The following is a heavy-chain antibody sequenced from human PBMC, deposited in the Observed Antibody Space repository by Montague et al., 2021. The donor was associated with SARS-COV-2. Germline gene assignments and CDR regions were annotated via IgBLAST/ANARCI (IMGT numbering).Heavy chain of an antibody. D-gene: IGHD1-26*01. Sequence: SLRLSCAASEFAFSSYAMSWVRQAPGKGLAWVSAIYSGGSSTFYADSVKGRLTISRDNSKNTLYLQMNSLRAEDTAVYYCAKSAWGVTDAFDIWGQGTMVTVSS. CDR3: AKSAWGVTDAFDI. J-gene: IGHJ3*02. V-gene: IGHV3-23*03. CDR1: EFAFSSYA. CDR2: IYSGGSST.